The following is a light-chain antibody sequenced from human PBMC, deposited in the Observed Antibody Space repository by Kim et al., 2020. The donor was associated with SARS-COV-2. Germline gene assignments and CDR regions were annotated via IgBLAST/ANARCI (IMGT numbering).Light chain of an antibody. CDR2: KIS. CDR3: LQATQFPLT. J-gene: IGKJ5*01. CDR1: QSLVHRNGKTD. V-gene: IGKV2-24*01. Sequence: PGSITCRSSQSLVHRNGKTDLGWLQHRPGQPPRLLIYKISTRFSGVPDRFSGSGAGTDFALKISRVEAGDFGVYYCLQATQFPLTFGQGTQLEIK.